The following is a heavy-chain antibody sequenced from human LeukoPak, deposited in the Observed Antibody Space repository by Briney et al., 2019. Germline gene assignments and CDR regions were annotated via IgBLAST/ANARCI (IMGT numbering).Heavy chain of an antibody. V-gene: IGHV3-23*01. J-gene: IGHJ4*02. CDR2: IGGSGSNT. Sequence: GGSLRLSCAASGFTFSSYAMSWVRQAPGKGLEWVSAIGGSGSNTYYADSVKGRFTISRDNSKNTLYLQMNSLRAEDTAVYYCAKEYYDFWSGCYYFDYWGQGTLVTVSS. D-gene: IGHD3-3*01. CDR1: GFTFSSYA. CDR3: AKEYYDFWSGCYYFDY.